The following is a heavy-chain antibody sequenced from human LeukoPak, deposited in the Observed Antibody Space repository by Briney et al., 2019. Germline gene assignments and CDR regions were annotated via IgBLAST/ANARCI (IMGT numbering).Heavy chain of an antibody. CDR1: GFTFNKYG. Sequence: GGSLRLSCAASGFTFNKYGVHWVRQAPGKGLVWVSRINGDGSGTSYADSVKGRFTISRDNAKNTLYLQMNSLTVEDTAVYYCARVPTNSYGFGQWGQGSLVTVSS. CDR3: ARVPTNSYGFGQ. D-gene: IGHD5-18*01. CDR2: INGDGSGT. J-gene: IGHJ4*02. V-gene: IGHV3-74*01.